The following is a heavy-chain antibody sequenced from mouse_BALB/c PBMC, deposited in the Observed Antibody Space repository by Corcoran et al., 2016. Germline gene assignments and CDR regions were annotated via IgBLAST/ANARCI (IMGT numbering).Heavy chain of an antibody. J-gene: IGHJ2*01. V-gene: IGHV1-81*01. CDR1: GYTFTDYV. D-gene: IGHD2-3*01. Sequence: QVQLQQSGPELVKPGASVKMTCKASGYTFTDYVISWVKQRTGQGIGWIGEIYPGSGSTYSNEKFKGKATLTPDKSSNTAYMQLSSLTSEDSAVYFCARWLLRWGDYWGQGTTLTVS. CDR3: ARWLLRWGDY. CDR2: IYPGSGST.